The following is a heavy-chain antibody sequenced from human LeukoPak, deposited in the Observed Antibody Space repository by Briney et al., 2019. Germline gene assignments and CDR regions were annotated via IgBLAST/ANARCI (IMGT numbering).Heavy chain of an antibody. CDR1: GGSISSGSYY. CDR2: IYTSGST. Sequence: PSETLSLTCTVSGGSISSGSYYWSWIRQPAGKGLEWNGRIYTSGSTNYNPSLKSRVTISVDTSKNQFSLKLSSVTAADTAVYYCARGNSGLTRNYYYYYYMDVWGKGTTVTVSS. J-gene: IGHJ6*03. CDR3: ARGNSGLTRNYYYYYYMDV. D-gene: IGHD4-23*01. V-gene: IGHV4-61*02.